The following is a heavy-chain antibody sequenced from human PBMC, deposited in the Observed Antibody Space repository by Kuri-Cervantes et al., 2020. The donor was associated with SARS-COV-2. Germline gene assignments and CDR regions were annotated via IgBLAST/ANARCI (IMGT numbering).Heavy chain of an antibody. J-gene: IGHJ4*02. CDR1: GGTFSSYA. V-gene: IGHV1-69*05. CDR2: IIPIFGTA. Sequence: SVKVSCKASGGTFSSYAISWVRQAPGQGLEWMGGIIPIFGTANYAQKFQGRVTITTDESTSTAYMELSSLRSEDTAVYYCARAPYCGGYCYGGPDYWGQGTLVTVSS. D-gene: IGHD2-21*01. CDR3: ARAPYCGGYCYGGPDY.